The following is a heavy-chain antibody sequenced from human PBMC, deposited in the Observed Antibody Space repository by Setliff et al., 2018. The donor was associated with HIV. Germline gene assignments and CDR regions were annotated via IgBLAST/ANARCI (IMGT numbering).Heavy chain of an antibody. CDR1: DGPINNYW. V-gene: IGHV4-4*08. Sequence: SETLSLTCTVSDGPINNYWWNWIRQPPGKGLEWIGYIYTSGSTNYNPSLKNRVTISVDTSKNQFSLRLSSVTAADTAVYYCARGYSSSWYDSWGQGTLVTVSS. J-gene: IGHJ5*01. CDR3: ARGYSSSWYDS. D-gene: IGHD6-13*01. CDR2: IYTSGST.